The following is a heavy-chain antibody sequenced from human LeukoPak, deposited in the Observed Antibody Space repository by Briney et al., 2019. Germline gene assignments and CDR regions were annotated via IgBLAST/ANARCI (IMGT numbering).Heavy chain of an antibody. Sequence: ASVKVSCKASGGTFSSYAIRWVRQAPGQGLEWMGGIIPIFGTANYAQKFQGRVTVTADKSTSTAYTELSSLRSEDTAVYYCARDSTMVRGASQPVAFDIWGQGTMVTVSS. CDR2: IIPIFGTA. CDR3: ARDSTMVRGASQPVAFDI. CDR1: GGTFSSYA. J-gene: IGHJ3*02. V-gene: IGHV1-69*06. D-gene: IGHD3-10*01.